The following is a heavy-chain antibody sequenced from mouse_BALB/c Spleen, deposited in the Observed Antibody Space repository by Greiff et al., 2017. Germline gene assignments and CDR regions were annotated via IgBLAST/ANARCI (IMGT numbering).Heavy chain of an antibody. V-gene: IGHV2-9*02. CDR1: GFSLTSYG. CDR3: ARDRGGSEYFDV. D-gene: IGHD1-1*01. Sequence: VKVVESGPGLVAPSQSLSITCTVSGFSLTSYGVHWVRQPPGKGLEWLGVIWAGGSTNYNSALMSRLSISKDNSKSQVFLKMNSLQTDDTAMYYCARDRGGSEYFDVWGAGTTVTVSS. J-gene: IGHJ1*01. CDR2: IWAGGST.